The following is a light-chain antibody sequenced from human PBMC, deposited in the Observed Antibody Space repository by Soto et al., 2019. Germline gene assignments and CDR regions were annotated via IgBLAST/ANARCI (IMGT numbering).Light chain of an antibody. J-gene: IGLJ2*01. CDR1: NIGGKS. CDR2: DDN. Sequence: SSELTQPPSASAAPGQTARITCGGDNIGGKSVHWYQQKAGQAPVVVVYDDNKRPSGIPERFSGSNSGDTATLTISRVEAVDEADYYCQVWESSSDQRIFGGGTQLTVL. V-gene: IGLV3-21*02. CDR3: QVWESSSDQRI.